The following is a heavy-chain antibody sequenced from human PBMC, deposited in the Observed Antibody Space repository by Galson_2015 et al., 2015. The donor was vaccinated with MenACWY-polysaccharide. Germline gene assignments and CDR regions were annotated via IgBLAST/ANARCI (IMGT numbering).Heavy chain of an antibody. CDR3: ARDLVEWSSDAFDI. J-gene: IGHJ3*02. CDR2: ISSSSSTI. V-gene: IGHV3-48*02. Sequence: SLRLSCAASGFTFSSYSMNWVRQAPGKGLEWVSYISSSSSTIYYADSVKGRFTISRDNAKNSLYLQMNSLRDEDTAVYYCARDLVEWSSDAFDIWGQGTMVTVSS. CDR1: GFTFSSYS. D-gene: IGHD3-3*01.